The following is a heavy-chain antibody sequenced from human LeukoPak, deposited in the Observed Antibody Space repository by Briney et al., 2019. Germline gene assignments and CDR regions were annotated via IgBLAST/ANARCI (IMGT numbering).Heavy chain of an antibody. V-gene: IGHV4-39*01. CDR1: GGSISSSSYY. CDR2: IYYSGTT. J-gene: IGHJ4*02. Sequence: PSETLSLTCTVSGGSISSSSYYWGWIRQPPGKGLEWIGNIYYSGTTYFNAALQSRVTISVDTSKNQFSLKLTSVTAADTAVYYCARIAYNRVYYFDYWGEGTLVTVSS. D-gene: IGHD1-14*01. CDR3: ARIAYNRVYYFDY.